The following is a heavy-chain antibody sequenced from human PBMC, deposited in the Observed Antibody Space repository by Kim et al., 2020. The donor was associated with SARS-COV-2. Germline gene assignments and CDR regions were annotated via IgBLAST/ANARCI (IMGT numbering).Heavy chain of an antibody. CDR3: AISPAPVYCTNGVCSFDF. CDR1: GGSFSTYA. V-gene: IGHV1-69*13. J-gene: IGHJ4*02. CDR2: IIPMFDRT. D-gene: IGHD2-8*01. Sequence: SVKVSCKPSGGSFSTYAFIWVRQAPGQGLEWMGGIIPMFDRTNYAQRFQGRITLKADESTSTAYMELNSLRSEDTAVYYCAISPAPVYCTNGVCSFDFWGQGTLITVSS.